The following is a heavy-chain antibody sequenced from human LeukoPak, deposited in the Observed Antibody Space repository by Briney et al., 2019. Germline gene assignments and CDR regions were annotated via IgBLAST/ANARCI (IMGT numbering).Heavy chain of an antibody. Sequence: GGSLRLSCAASGFTFSSYGMHWVRQAPGKGLEWVAVISYDGSNKYYADSVKGRFTISRDNSKDTLYLQMNSLRAEDTAVYYCAKDRGVVVVAAMDYWGQGTLVTVSS. V-gene: IGHV3-30*18. D-gene: IGHD2-15*01. CDR2: ISYDGSNK. J-gene: IGHJ4*02. CDR3: AKDRGVVVVAAMDY. CDR1: GFTFSSYG.